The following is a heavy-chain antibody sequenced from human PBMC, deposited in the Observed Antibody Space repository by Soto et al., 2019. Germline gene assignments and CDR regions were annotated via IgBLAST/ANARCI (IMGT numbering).Heavy chain of an antibody. Sequence: EVQLLESGGGLVQPGGSLRLSCAASGFTFSSYAMSWVRQAPGKGLEWVSAISGSGGSTYYADSVKGRFTISRDNSKNTLYLQMNSLRAEDTAVYYCANVTHDYGDYQTGDYWGQGTLVTVSS. CDR3: ANVTHDYGDYQTGDY. V-gene: IGHV3-23*01. CDR2: ISGSGGST. D-gene: IGHD4-17*01. J-gene: IGHJ4*02. CDR1: GFTFSSYA.